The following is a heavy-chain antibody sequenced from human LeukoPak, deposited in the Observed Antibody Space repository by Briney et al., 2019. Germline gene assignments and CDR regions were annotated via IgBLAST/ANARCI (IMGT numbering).Heavy chain of an antibody. J-gene: IGHJ5*02. D-gene: IGHD3-16*01. Sequence: GGSLRLSCADSGFRFSDYTMTWVRQAPGKGPEWVSAIGGRGGSTYYADSLGGRFTISRDNSKDMLYLQMNSLKVEDTATYYCGKEGGAWGQGTKVTVSS. CDR2: IGGRGGST. V-gene: IGHV3-23*01. CDR3: GKEGGA. CDR1: GFRFSDYT.